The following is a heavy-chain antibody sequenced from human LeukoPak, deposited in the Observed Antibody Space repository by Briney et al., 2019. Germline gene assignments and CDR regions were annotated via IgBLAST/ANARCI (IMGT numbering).Heavy chain of an antibody. J-gene: IGHJ4*02. CDR2: IWYDGSNK. Sequence: GGSLRLSCAASGFTFSSYGMHWVRQAPGKGLEWVAVIWYDGSNKYYADSVKGRFTISRDNAKNSLYLQMNSLRAEDTAVYYCARGSGSYYKSFDYWGQGTLVTVSS. CDR1: GFTFSSYG. D-gene: IGHD3-10*01. V-gene: IGHV3-33*01. CDR3: ARGSGSYYKSFDY.